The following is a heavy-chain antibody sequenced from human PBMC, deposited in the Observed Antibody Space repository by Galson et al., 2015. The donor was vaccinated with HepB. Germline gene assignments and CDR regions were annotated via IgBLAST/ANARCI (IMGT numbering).Heavy chain of an antibody. V-gene: IGHV3-23*01. CDR1: GFTFSSYA. CDR3: AKDKGFFTDY. CDR2: ISGSGGST. Sequence: SLRLSCAASGFTFSSYAMSWVRQAPGKGLEWVSAISGSGGSTYYADSVKGRFTTSRDNSKNTLYLQMNSLGAEDTAVYYCAKDKGFFTDYWGQGTLVTVSS. D-gene: IGHD3-10*01. J-gene: IGHJ4*02.